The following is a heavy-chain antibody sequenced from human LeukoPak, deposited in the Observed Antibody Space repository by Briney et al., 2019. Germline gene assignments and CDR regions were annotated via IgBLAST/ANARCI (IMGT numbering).Heavy chain of an antibody. CDR2: IHYSGKT. J-gene: IGHJ6*03. CDR1: SGSISSGAYY. V-gene: IGHV4-39*06. D-gene: IGHD6-6*01. CDR3: ARGLGHSQPRSSSSSRMTIYYYYMDV. Sequence: SETLSLTCTVSSGSISSGAYYWGWIRQPPGKGLEWIGTIHYSGKTYYNPSLKSRITISIDTSKKQFALKLSSVTAADTAVYYCARGLGHSQPRSSSSSRMTIYYYYMDVWGKGATVTVSS.